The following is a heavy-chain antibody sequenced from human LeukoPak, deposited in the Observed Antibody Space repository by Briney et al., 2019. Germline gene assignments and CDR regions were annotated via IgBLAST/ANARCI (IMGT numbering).Heavy chain of an antibody. J-gene: IGHJ5*02. CDR3: ARGRIAAAGSGSRWFDP. V-gene: IGHV4-59*01. CDR2: IYYSGST. Sequence: PSETLSLTCTVSGGSISSYYWSWIRQPPGKGPEWIGYIYYSGSTNYNPSLKSRVTISVDTSKNQFSLKLSSVTAADTAVYYCARGRIAAAGSGSRWFDPWGQGTLVTVSS. CDR1: GGSISSYY. D-gene: IGHD6-13*01.